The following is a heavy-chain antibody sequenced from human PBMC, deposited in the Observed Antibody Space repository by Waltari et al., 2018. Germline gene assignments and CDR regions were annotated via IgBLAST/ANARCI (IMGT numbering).Heavy chain of an antibody. Sequence: QVQLVQSGAEVKKPGSSVKVSCKASGGTFSSSALSWVRRAPGQGLEWMGRIIPILGIANYAQKFQGRVTITADKSTSTAYMELSSLRSEDTAVYYCARGFGSSGNWFDPWGQGTLVTVSS. V-gene: IGHV1-69*04. J-gene: IGHJ5*02. D-gene: IGHD6-6*01. CDR2: IIPILGIA. CDR3: ARGFGSSGNWFDP. CDR1: GGTFSSSA.